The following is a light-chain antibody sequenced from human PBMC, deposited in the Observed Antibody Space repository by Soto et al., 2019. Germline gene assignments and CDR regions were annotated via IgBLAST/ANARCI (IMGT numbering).Light chain of an antibody. CDR3: QHYNNWIAS. J-gene: IGKJ4*01. CDR1: QTITSN. V-gene: IGKV3-15*01. Sequence: MTQSPAPLSLSPGDTGPLSFRANQTITSNLAWYQQKPGQAPRLLIYGASTRATGIPVRFSGSGSGTEFTLTISSLQSEDFAVYYCQHYNNWIASFGGGTKVDIK. CDR2: GAS.